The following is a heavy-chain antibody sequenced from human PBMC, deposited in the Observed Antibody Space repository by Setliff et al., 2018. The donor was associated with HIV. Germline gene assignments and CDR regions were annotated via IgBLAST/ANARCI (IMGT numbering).Heavy chain of an antibody. CDR2: VSSRGDT. D-gene: IGHD6-13*01. V-gene: IGHV4-4*07. Sequence: SETLSLTCTVSDSGTYYWSWIRQPAGKGLEWIGRVSSRGDTNYNPSLKSRVTMSVDTSKNQFSLKLSSVTAADTAVYYCARDGYSSSWYVISGSFDYWGQGILVTVS. CDR3: ARDGYSSSWYVISGSFDY. CDR1: DSGTYY. J-gene: IGHJ4*02.